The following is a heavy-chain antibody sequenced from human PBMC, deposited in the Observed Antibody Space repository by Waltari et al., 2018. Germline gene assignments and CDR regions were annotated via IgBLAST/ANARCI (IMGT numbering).Heavy chain of an antibody. CDR2: ISGSGSII. CDR1: GFTFSVYE. V-gene: IGHV3-48*03. D-gene: IGHD2-2*01. CDR3: ARDPHQIAVAHWFDP. Sequence: EVQLVESGGGLVQPGGSMRLSCAASGFTFSVYEMYWVRQAPGKGLEWVSYISGSGSIIDYADSVKGRFTISRDNAKNSLYLQMNNLRAEDTAVYYCARDPHQIAVAHWFDPWGQGTLVTVSS. J-gene: IGHJ5*02.